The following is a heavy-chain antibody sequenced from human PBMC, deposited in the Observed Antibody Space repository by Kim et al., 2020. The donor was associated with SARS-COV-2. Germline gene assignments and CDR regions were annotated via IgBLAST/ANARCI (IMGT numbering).Heavy chain of an antibody. Sequence: GGSLRLSCAGSGFTFSNSWMSWVRQAPGKGLEWVANIKEDGSQTYYVDSVRGRFTISRDNAKNSLFLQMNTLRAEDTAVYYCVRNEAWGQGTLVTVSS. J-gene: IGHJ1*01. CDR1: GFTFSNSW. CDR2: IKEDGSQT. V-gene: IGHV3-7*01. CDR3: VRNEA.